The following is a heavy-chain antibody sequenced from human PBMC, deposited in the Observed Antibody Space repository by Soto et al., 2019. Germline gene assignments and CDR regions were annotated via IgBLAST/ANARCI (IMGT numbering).Heavy chain of an antibody. CDR3: ARVGSIAAAGTPDY. CDR1: GFTFSTYA. J-gene: IGHJ4*02. Sequence: GESLRLSCAASGFTFSTYAMNWVRQVPGKGLEWVSGISGSGSTIHDADSVKGRFTISRDNAKNSLYLQMNSLRAEDTAVYYCARVGSIAAAGTPDYWGQGTLVTVSS. CDR2: ISGSGSTI. D-gene: IGHD6-13*01. V-gene: IGHV3-23*01.